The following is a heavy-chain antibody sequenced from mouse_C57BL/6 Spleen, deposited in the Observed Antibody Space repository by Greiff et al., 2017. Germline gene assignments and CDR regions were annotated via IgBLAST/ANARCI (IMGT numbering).Heavy chain of an antibody. CDR3: AREGGNYFDY. V-gene: IGHV1-54*01. CDR2: INPGSGGT. Sequence: QVQLQQSGAELVRPGTSVKVSCKASGYAFTNYLIEWVQQRPGQGLEWIGVINPGSGGTNYNEKFKGKATLTADKSSSTASMQLSSLTSEDSAVDFCAREGGNYFDYWGQGTTLTVAS. J-gene: IGHJ2*01. CDR1: GYAFTNYL.